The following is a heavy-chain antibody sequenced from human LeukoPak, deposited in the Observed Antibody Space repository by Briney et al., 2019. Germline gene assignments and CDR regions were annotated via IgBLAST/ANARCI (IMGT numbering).Heavy chain of an antibody. CDR1: GGSISSGGYY. J-gene: IGHJ3*02. D-gene: IGHD1-1*01. CDR3: ARDHQGTTHAFDI. V-gene: IGHV4-31*03. CDR2: IYYSGST. Sequence: SETLSLTCTVSGGSISSGGYYWSWIRQHPGKGLEWIGYIYYSGSTYYNPSLKSRVTISVDTSKNQFSLKLSSVTAADTAVYYYARDHQGTTHAFDIWGQGTMVTVSS.